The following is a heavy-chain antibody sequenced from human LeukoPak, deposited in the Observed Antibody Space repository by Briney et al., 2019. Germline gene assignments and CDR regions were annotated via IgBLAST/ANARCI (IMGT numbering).Heavy chain of an antibody. Sequence: SETLSLTCTVSGGAISGYYWSWIRQPAGKGLEWLGRVYSSGSTKYNPSLESRVTMSVDTSKNQLSLKLNFVTAADTAVYHCARVGSGYDFFDYWGQGTLVTVSS. D-gene: IGHD3/OR15-3a*01. V-gene: IGHV4-4*07. J-gene: IGHJ4*02. CDR1: GGAISGYY. CDR3: ARVGSGYDFFDY. CDR2: VYSSGST.